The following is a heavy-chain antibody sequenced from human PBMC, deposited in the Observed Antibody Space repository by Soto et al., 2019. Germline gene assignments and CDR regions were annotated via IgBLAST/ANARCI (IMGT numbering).Heavy chain of an antibody. CDR1: GFSLSSPAVG. V-gene: IGHV2-5*02. CDR2: IYWDDDN. D-gene: IGHD6-19*01. J-gene: IGHJ4*02. CDR3: AHGRGWLPDY. Sequence: QITLRESGPTLVKPTQTLTLTCSFSGFSLSSPAVGVNWIRQPPGKAPEWLALIYWDDDNHYSPSLKNRLTITKDTSNNQVVLTMTNTDPVDTATYYCAHGRGWLPDYWVQGTLVTVSS.